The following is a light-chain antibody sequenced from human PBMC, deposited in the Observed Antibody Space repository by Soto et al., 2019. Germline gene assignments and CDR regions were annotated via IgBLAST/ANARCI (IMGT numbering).Light chain of an antibody. CDR2: GAS. V-gene: IGKV1-9*01. Sequence: DIQLTQSPSFLSASVGDRVSITCRASQGISTDLVWYQQKPGKAPEPLIYGASTLQSGVPSRFSGSGSGTEFTLTISSLQPEDFATYPCQQRSTYPLTFGGGTKVEIK. J-gene: IGKJ4*01. CDR3: QQRSTYPLT. CDR1: QGISTD.